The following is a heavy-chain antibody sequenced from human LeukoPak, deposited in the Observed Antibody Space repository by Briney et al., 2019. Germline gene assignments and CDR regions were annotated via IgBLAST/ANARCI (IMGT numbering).Heavy chain of an antibody. CDR2: ISYDGSNK. Sequence: GGSLRLSCAASGFTFSSYAMHWVRQAPGKGLEWVAVISYDGSNKYYADSVKGRFTISRDNSKNTLYLQMNSLRAEDTAVYYCARGGIVVVPAARAFDIWGQGTMVTVSS. CDR1: GFTFSSYA. V-gene: IGHV3-30-3*01. J-gene: IGHJ3*02. CDR3: ARGGIVVVPAARAFDI. D-gene: IGHD2-2*01.